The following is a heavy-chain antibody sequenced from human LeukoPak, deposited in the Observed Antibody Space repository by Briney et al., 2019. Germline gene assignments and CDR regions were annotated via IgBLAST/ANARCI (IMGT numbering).Heavy chain of an antibody. J-gene: IGHJ4*02. CDR2: IYYSGST. D-gene: IGHD3-22*01. CDR3: ARAGYYDSSGYFDH. Sequence: PSETLSLTCTVSGGSIRSYYWSWIRQPPGKGLEWIGYIYYSGSTKYNPSLKSRVTISVDTSKNQFSLKLSSVTAADTAVYYCARAGYYDSSGYFDHWGQGTLLTVSS. V-gene: IGHV4-59*01. CDR1: GGSIRSYY.